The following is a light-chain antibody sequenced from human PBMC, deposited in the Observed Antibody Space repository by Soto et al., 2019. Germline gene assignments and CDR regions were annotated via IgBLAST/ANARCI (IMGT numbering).Light chain of an antibody. CDR3: QSYDSSLSGYV. Sequence: SVLPQPPSVSGAPGQRVTISCTGSSSNTGAGYDVHWYQQLPGTAPKLLIYGNSNRPSGVPDRFSGSKSGTSASLAITGLQAEDEADYYCQSYDSSLSGYVFGTGTKVTVL. CDR2: GNS. V-gene: IGLV1-40*01. CDR1: SSNTGAGYD. J-gene: IGLJ1*01.